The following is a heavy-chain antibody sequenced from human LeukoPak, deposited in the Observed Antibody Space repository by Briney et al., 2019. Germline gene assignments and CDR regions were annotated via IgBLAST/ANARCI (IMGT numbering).Heavy chain of an antibody. J-gene: IGHJ4*02. CDR2: ISSSSSYI. D-gene: IGHD4-17*01. Sequence: PGGSLRLSCAASGFTFSSYSMNWVRQAPGKGLEWVSSISSSSSYIYYADSVKGRFTISRDNAKNSLYLQMNSLRAEDTAVYYCATLGGGDYGDYLDYWGQGTLVTGSS. CDR3: ATLGGGDYGDYLDY. CDR1: GFTFSSYS. V-gene: IGHV3-21*01.